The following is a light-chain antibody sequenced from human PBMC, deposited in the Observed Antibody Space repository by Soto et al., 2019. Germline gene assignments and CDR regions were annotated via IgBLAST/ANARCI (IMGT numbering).Light chain of an antibody. V-gene: IGKV1-9*01. CDR1: QGISSY. CDR2: AAT. Sequence: IQLTQSPSSLYASVGDRVTITCRASQGISSYFACYQQKPGKAPKLLIYAATTLQSGVPSRFSGSGSGTDVTLTISSLQPEDFATYYCQQLNSYPLTCGGGTKVEIK. J-gene: IGKJ4*01. CDR3: QQLNSYPLT.